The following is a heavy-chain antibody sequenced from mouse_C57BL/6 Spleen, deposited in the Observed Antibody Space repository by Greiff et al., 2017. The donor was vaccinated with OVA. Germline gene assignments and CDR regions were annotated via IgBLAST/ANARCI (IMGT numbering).Heavy chain of an antibody. V-gene: IGHV1-52*01. CDR3: ARKGVYYGNYDAMGY. J-gene: IGHJ4*01. Sequence: VQLQQSGAELVRPGSSVKLSCKASGYTFTSYWMHWVKQRPIQGLEWIGNIDPSDSETHYNQKFKDKATLTVDKSSSTAYMQLSSLTSEDSAVYYCARKGVYYGNYDAMGYWGQGTSVTVSS. CDR1: GYTFTSYW. CDR2: IDPSDSET. D-gene: IGHD2-1*01.